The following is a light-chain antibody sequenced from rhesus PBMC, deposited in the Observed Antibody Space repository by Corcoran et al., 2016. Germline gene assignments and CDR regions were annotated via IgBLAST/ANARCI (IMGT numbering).Light chain of an antibody. V-gene: IGKV4-1*01. J-gene: IGKJ4*01. Sequence: DIVMTHSPDSLAVSLGERVTINCKSSQSLLYSSNNKNYLAWYQQKPGQTPKLLIYWASTRESGVPNRLSGSGSGTDFTLTISGLQAEEVAMYYCQQYYSTPLTFGGGTKVEIK. CDR1: QSLLYSSNNKNY. CDR3: QQYYSTPLT. CDR2: WAS.